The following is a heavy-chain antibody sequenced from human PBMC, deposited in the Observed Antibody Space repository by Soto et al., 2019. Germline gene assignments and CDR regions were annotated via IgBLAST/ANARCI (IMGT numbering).Heavy chain of an antibody. CDR3: ARSVFP. Sequence: SETLSLTCTVSGGSTSSGGHYWTWIRQHPGKGLEWIGYIYYNGTTYYNPSLKSRVTISLDTSKKQFSLNLSSVTAADTAVYYCARSVFPWGQGTLVTVSS. CDR2: IYYNGTT. CDR1: GGSTSSGGHY. V-gene: IGHV4-31*03. J-gene: IGHJ5*02.